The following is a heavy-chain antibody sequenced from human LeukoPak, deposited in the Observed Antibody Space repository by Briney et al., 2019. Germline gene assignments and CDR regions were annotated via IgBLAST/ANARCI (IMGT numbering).Heavy chain of an antibody. D-gene: IGHD1-26*01. Sequence: GGSLRLSCAASGFTFSSYAMSWVRQAPGKGLEWVSVIYSGGSAYYADSVKGRFTISRDNSKKTLYLQMNSLRAEDTAVYYCAGSYRGDASFDIWGPGTMVTVSS. V-gene: IGHV3-66*01. CDR3: AGSYRGDASFDI. CDR2: IYSGGSA. J-gene: IGHJ3*02. CDR1: GFTFSSYA.